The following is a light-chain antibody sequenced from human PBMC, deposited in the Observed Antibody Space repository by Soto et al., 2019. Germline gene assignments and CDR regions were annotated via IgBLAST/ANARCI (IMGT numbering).Light chain of an antibody. Sequence: DIQMTQSPSSLSASLGDRVSITCRASQSIGTDLNWYQQKPGKAPRLLISGASTLQGGVPSRFSGSVSGTEFTLTISSLQPGDLATYYCQQSYSTPLTFGGGTKVDIK. J-gene: IGKJ4*01. V-gene: IGKV1-39*01. CDR1: QSIGTD. CDR3: QQSYSTPLT. CDR2: GAS.